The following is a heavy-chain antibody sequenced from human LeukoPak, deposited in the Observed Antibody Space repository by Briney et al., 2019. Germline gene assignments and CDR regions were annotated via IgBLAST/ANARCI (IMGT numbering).Heavy chain of an antibody. V-gene: IGHV4-61*01. J-gene: IGHJ3*02. Sequence: SETLSLTCTVSGGSVSSGSYYWSWIRQPPGKGLEWIGYIYYSGSTNYNPSLKSRVTISVDTSKNQFSLKLSSVTAADTAVYYCARGPGDFDASDIWGQGTMVTVSS. CDR1: GGSVSSGSYY. CDR3: ARGPGDFDASDI. CDR2: IYYSGST. D-gene: IGHD1-14*01.